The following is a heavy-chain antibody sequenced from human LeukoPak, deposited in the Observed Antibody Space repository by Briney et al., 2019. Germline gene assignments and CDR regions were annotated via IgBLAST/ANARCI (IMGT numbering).Heavy chain of an antibody. CDR1: GDSVSSDYL. CDR3: VRRKADSSGYYYVDF. D-gene: IGHD3-22*01. Sequence: SETLSLTCTVSGDSVSSDYLWGWVRQPPGKGLEWIGSMYHSGSTYYNPSLKSRVTISIDTSKNQFSLRLSSVTAADTAVYYCVRRKADSSGYYYVDFWGQGNLVTVSS. CDR2: MYHSGST. V-gene: IGHV4-38-2*02. J-gene: IGHJ4*02.